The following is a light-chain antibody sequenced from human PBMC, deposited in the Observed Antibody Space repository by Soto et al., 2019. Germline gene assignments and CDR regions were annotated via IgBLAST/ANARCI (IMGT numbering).Light chain of an antibody. CDR1: SSDVGYYNV. CDR3: CSYADSSSYV. Sequence: QSVLTQPASVSGSPGQSITISCTGTSSDVGYYNVVSWYQQHPGKAPKLMIYEGSKRPSGVSNRFSGSKSGNTASLTISGLQADVVADYYSCSYADSSSYVFGPAPKVT. CDR2: EGS. V-gene: IGLV2-23*01. J-gene: IGLJ1*01.